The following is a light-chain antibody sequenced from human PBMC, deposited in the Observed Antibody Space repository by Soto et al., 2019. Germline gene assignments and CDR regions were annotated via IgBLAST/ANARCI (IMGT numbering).Light chain of an antibody. J-gene: IGKJ5*01. Sequence: EIVLTQSPGTLSLSPGERATLSCRASQSVSSSYLAWYQQKPGQAPRLLIYGASGRATGIPDRFSGSGSGTDFTLTISRLEPEDFAVYYCQQSGSSPGITFGQGTRLEIK. CDR2: GAS. V-gene: IGKV3-20*01. CDR3: QQSGSSPGIT. CDR1: QSVSSSY.